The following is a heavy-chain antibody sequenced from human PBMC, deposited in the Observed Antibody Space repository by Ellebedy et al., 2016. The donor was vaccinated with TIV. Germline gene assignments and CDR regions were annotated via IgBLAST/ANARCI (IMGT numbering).Heavy chain of an antibody. CDR1: SGSVSSFY. CDR3: ARAAQPNCSGGSCYRIDY. Sequence: MPSETLSLTCTVSSGSVSSFYWSRIRQLPGKELEWIGYIYDSGSTNHNPSLKSRVTISVDTSKNQFSLKLSSGTAADTAVYYCARAAQPNCSGGSCYRIDYWGQGTLVTVSS. V-gene: IGHV4-59*02. D-gene: IGHD2-15*01. CDR2: IYDSGST. J-gene: IGHJ4*02.